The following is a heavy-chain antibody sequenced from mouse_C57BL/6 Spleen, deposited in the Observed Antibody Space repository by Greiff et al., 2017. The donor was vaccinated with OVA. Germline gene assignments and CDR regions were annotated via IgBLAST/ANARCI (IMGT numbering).Heavy chain of an antibody. D-gene: IGHD3-2*01. Sequence: EVKLQESGAELVRPGASVKLSCTASGFNIKDDYMHWVKQRPEQGLEWIGWIDPENGDTEYASKFQGKATITADTSSNTAYLQLSSLTSEDTAVYYCTKRQPFDYWGQGTTLTVSS. V-gene: IGHV14-4*01. CDR3: TKRQPFDY. CDR1: GFNIKDDY. J-gene: IGHJ2*01. CDR2: IDPENGDT.